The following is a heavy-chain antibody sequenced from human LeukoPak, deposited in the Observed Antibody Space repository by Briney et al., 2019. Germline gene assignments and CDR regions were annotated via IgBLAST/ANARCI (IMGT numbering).Heavy chain of an antibody. D-gene: IGHD1-1*01. J-gene: IGHJ4*02. CDR2: IYYHENT. CDR3: ARRAYSAAYWKHFDY. Sequence: SETLSLTCTVSGGSISSSSDYWGWIRQAPGKGLEWIGSIYYHENTYYNSSLNSRVTISVDTSKNQFSLKLNSVTAADTAVYFCARRAYSAAYWKHFDYWGQGTLVTVSS. CDR1: GGSISSSSDY. V-gene: IGHV4-39*01.